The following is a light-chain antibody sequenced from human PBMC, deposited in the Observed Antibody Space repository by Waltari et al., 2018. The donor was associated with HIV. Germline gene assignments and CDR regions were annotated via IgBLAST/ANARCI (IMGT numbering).Light chain of an antibody. Sequence: QSALTQPASVSGSPGQSITIPCTGSNSDVGGYNYVSWYQHHPGEAPKLLIFDVSNRPSGVSSRCSGSKSGNTATLTISGLQADDEAIYYCSSFTGSSTLVVFGGGTRLTVL. CDR3: SSFTGSSTLVV. V-gene: IGLV2-14*03. CDR1: NSDVGGYNY. J-gene: IGLJ2*01. CDR2: DVS.